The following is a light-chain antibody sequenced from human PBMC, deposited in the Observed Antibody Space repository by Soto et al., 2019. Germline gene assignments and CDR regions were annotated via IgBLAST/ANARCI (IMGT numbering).Light chain of an antibody. CDR1: QGVRSY. Sequence: IQLTQSPSSLSASVGDRVTITCRASQGVRSYLAWFQQRPGKAPKLLSFGASTLKNGVPARFSGGGFGTEFTLTITSLQPEDFATYYCHQVYTYPRTFGQGTKVEIK. CDR2: GAS. V-gene: IGKV1-9*01. CDR3: HQVYTYPRT. J-gene: IGKJ1*01.